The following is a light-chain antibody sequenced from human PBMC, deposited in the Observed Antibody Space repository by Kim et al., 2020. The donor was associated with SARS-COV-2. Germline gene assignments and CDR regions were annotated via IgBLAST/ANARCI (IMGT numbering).Light chain of an antibody. CDR3: QQYDSYPLT. CDR2: AAS. Sequence: ASGEEGVTFTGRASQASSNYLAWFQQKPGKDPKSLIYAASSLQSGVPSKYSGSGSGTDFTLTISSLQPEDFATYYCQQYDSYPLTFGQGTKVDIK. V-gene: IGKV1-16*02. CDR1: QASSNY. J-gene: IGKJ1*01.